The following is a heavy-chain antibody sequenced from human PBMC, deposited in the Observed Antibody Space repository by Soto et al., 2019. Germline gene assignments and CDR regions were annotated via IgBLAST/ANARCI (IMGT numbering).Heavy chain of an antibody. D-gene: IGHD1-1*01. Sequence: LRLSCAASGFTFSDYYMNWIRQAPGQGLEWLSFINPRGETRYIADSIRGRFTFSRDNARRSLYVQMNSLRAEDTAVYYCARSGLPLIEILDYWAHGTLVTVSS. V-gene: IGHV3-11*01. J-gene: IGHJ4*01. CDR3: ARSGLPLIEILDY. CDR1: GFTFSDYY. CDR2: INPRGETR.